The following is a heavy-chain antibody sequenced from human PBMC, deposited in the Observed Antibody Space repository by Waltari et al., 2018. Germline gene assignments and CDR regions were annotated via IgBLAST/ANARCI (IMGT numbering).Heavy chain of an antibody. CDR1: GFTFSSYS. V-gene: IGHV3-48*04. D-gene: IGHD6-13*01. CDR2: ISSSSSTR. Sequence: EVQLVESGGGLVQPGGSLRLSCAASGFTFSSYSMNWVRQAPGKGLEWVSYISSSSSTRYYADSVKGRFTISRDNAKNSLYLQMNSLRAEDTAVYYCARSGLAAAGDAFDIWGQGTMVTVSS. CDR3: ARSGLAAAGDAFDI. J-gene: IGHJ3*02.